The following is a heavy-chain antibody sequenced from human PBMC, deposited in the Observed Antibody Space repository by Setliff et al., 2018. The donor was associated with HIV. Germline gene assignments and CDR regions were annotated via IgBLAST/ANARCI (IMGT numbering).Heavy chain of an antibody. CDR2: ISPTGNT. J-gene: IGHJ4*02. Sequence: SETLSLTCSVSGASISSYYWSWIRQPPGKGLEWIGYISPTGNTNYNPSLKSRVTISTDTSKNQFSLNVRSETAADTAVYFCAKSSPSIGYISDHWGQGTLVTVSS. D-gene: IGHD5-12*01. V-gene: IGHV4-59*03. CDR1: GASISSYY. CDR3: AKSSPSIGYISDH.